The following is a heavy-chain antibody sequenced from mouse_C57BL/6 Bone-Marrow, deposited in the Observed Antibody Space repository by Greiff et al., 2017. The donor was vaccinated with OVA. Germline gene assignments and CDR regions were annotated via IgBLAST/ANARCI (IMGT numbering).Heavy chain of an antibody. J-gene: IGHJ2*01. D-gene: IGHD4-1*01. CDR2: IDPETGGT. V-gene: IGHV1-15*01. CDR3: TREAYWDGGY. CDR1: GYTFTDYE. Sequence: QVQLKQSGAELVRPGASVTLSCKASGYTFTDYEMHWVKQTPVHGLEWIGAIDPETGGTAYNQKFKGKAILTADKSSSTAYMELRSLTSEDSAVYYCTREAYWDGGYWGQGTTLTVSS.